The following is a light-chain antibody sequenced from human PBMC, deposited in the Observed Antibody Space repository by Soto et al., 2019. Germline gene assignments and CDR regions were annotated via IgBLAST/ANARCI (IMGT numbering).Light chain of an antibody. Sequence: EIVLTQSPGTLSLSPGERVTLSCRASQSVSSTYLAWYQQKPGQAPRLLIYGASSRAAGIPDRFSGSGSGTDFTLTINRLEPDDFAVYYCQQYNNWPPWTFGQGTKVEIK. V-gene: IGKV3-20*01. CDR1: QSVSSTY. CDR2: GAS. CDR3: QQYNNWPPWT. J-gene: IGKJ1*01.